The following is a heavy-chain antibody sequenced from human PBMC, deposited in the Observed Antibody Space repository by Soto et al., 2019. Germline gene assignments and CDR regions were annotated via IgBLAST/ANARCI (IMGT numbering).Heavy chain of an antibody. D-gene: IGHD7-27*01. CDR2: MNPNSGNT. CDR1: GYTFTSYD. V-gene: IGHV1-8*01. CDR3: ASLPWANYYYYGMDV. Sequence: QVQLVQSGAEVKKPGASVKVSCKASGYTFTSYDINWVRQATGQGLEWMGCMNPNSGNTGYAQKFQGRVTMTRNTSISTAYMELSSLRSEDTAVYYCASLPWANYYYYGMDVWGQGTTVTVSS. J-gene: IGHJ6*02.